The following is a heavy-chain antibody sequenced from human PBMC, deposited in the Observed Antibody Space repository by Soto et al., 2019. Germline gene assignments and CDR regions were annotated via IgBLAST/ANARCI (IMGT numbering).Heavy chain of an antibody. D-gene: IGHD3-10*01. CDR2: ISGSGDST. V-gene: IGHV3-23*01. CDR1: GFTFSSYA. CDR3: EKGSTGRGGGFDY. Sequence: EVQLLESGGGLVQPGGSLRLSCAASGFTFSSYAMSWVRQAPGKGLEWVSAISGSGDSTYYADSVKGRFTISRDNSMNTMYLQMNSLRAEDTAVYYCEKGSTGRGGGFDYWGQGTLVTVAS. J-gene: IGHJ4*02.